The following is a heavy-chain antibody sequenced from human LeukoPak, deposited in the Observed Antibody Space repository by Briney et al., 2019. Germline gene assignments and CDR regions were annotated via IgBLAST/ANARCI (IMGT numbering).Heavy chain of an antibody. CDR2: IYYSGST. Sequence: SETLSLPCTVSGGSISSGGYYWGWIRQPPGKGLEWIGSIYYSGSTYYNPSLKSRVTISVDTSKNQFSLKLSSVTAEDTAVYYCASPSNYDFWSGYLNYYYYGMDVWGQGTTVTVSS. D-gene: IGHD3-3*01. CDR1: GGSISSGGYY. V-gene: IGHV4-39*01. J-gene: IGHJ6*02. CDR3: ASPSNYDFWSGYLNYYYYGMDV.